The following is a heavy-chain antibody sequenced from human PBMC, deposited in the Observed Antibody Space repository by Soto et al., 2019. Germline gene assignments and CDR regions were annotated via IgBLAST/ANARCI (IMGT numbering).Heavy chain of an antibody. V-gene: IGHV1-46*01. J-gene: IGHJ4*02. CDR1: GYTFTSYY. CDR3: ATDLGIYDILAN. Sequence: ASVTVSCTASGYTFTSYYMHWVRQAPGQGLEWMGIINPSGETIYAQKFQGRVTMTEDTSTDTAYMELSSLRSEDTAVYYCATDLGIYDILANWGQGTLVTVSS. CDR2: INPSGET. D-gene: IGHD3-9*01.